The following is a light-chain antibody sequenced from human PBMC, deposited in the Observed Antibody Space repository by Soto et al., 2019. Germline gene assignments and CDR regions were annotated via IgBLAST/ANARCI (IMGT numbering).Light chain of an antibody. V-gene: IGKV3-20*01. Sequence: EIVLTQSPGTLSLSPGERATLSCRARQSVSSSYLAWYQQKPGQAPRLLIYGVSSRATGIPDRFSGSGSGTDFTLTISRLEPEDFAVYYCQQYGSSPRTFGQGTKVEIK. CDR2: GVS. CDR1: QSVSSSY. CDR3: QQYGSSPRT. J-gene: IGKJ1*01.